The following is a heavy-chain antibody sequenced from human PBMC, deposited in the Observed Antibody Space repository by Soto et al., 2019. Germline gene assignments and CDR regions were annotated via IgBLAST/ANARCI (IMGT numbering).Heavy chain of an antibody. CDR2: IYYSGST. Sequence: SETLSLTCTVSGGSISSGDYYWSWIRQPPGKGLEWIGYIYYSGSTYYNPSLKSRVTISVDTSKNQFSLKLSSVTAADTAVYYCARDYDSSGYYSRGFDHWGQGTLVTVSS. J-gene: IGHJ5*02. CDR3: ARDYDSSGYYSRGFDH. CDR1: GGSISSGDYY. V-gene: IGHV4-30-4*01. D-gene: IGHD3-22*01.